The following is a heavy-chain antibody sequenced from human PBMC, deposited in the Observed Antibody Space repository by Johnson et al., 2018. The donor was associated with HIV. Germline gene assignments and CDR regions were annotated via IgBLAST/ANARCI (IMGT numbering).Heavy chain of an antibody. D-gene: IGHD2-15*01. CDR3: ARGPHEVVVVAATSAFDI. Sequence: VQLVESGGGVVQPGGSLRLSCAASGFTFSSYAMHWVRQAPGKGLEWVAVISYDGSNKYYADSVKGRFTISRDNSKNTLYLQMNSLRAEDTAVYYCARGPHEVVVVAATSAFDIWGRGTLVTVSS. CDR2: ISYDGSNK. J-gene: IGHJ3*02. V-gene: IGHV3-30-3*01. CDR1: GFTFSSYA.